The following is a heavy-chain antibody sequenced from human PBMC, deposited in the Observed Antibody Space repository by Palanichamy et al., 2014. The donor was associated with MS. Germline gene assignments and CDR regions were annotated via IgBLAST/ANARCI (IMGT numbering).Heavy chain of an antibody. CDR1: GGSISSYY. CDR3: ARHGSVDTTMADYYYGMDV. V-gene: IGHV4-59*08. CDR2: IYYSGST. J-gene: IGHJ6*02. D-gene: IGHD5-18*01. Sequence: QVQLQESGPGLVKPSETLSLTCTVSGGSISSYYWSWIRQPPGKGLEWIGYIYYSGSTNYNPSLKSRVTISVDTSKDHFSLKLSSVTAADTAVYYCARHGSVDTTMADYYYGMDVRGQGTTVTVSS.